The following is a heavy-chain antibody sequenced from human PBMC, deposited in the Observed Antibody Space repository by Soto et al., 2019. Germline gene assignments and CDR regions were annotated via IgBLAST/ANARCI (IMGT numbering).Heavy chain of an antibody. J-gene: IGHJ4*02. V-gene: IGHV3-30-3*01. CDR3: ARSEADDYGGNSGDREPQDY. D-gene: IGHD4-17*01. CDR2: ISYDGSNK. CDR1: GFTFSSYA. Sequence: QVQLVESGGGVVQPGRSLGLSCAASGFTFSSYAMHWVRQAPGKGLEWVAVISYDGSNKYYADSVKGRFTISRDNSKNTLYLQMNSLRAEDTAVYYCARSEADDYGGNSGDREPQDYWGQGTLVTVSS.